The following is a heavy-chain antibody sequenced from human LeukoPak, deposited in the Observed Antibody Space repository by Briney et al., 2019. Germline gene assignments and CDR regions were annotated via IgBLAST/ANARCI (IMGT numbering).Heavy chain of an antibody. D-gene: IGHD6-13*01. V-gene: IGHV4-59*01. Sequence: SETLSLTCTVSGGSISSYYWSWIRPPPGKGLEWIGYIYYSGSTNYNPSLKSRVTISVDTSKNQFSLKLSSVTAADTAVYYCARPSSSWYFEYWGQGTLVTVSS. J-gene: IGHJ4*02. CDR1: GGSISSYY. CDR3: ARPSSSWYFEY. CDR2: IYYSGST.